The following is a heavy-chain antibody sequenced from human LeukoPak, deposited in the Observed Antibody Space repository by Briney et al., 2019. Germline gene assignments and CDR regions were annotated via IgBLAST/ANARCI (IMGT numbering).Heavy chain of an antibody. V-gene: IGHV4-38-2*01. Sequence: SETLSLTCALSGYSISSGYYWGWIRQPPGKGLEWIGSIYQSGSTYYTPSLKSRVTISVDTSKNQFSLKLSSVTAADTAVYYCARHRTSSGYYNYFDYWGQGTLVTVSS. CDR2: IYQSGST. J-gene: IGHJ4*02. CDR3: ARHRTSSGYYNYFDY. D-gene: IGHD3-22*01. CDR1: GYSISSGYY.